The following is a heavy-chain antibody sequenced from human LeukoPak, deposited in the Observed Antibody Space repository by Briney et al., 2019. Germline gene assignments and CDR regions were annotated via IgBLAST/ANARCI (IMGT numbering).Heavy chain of an antibody. CDR2: ISGDGGAT. D-gene: IGHD2-15*01. CDR3: ARDMRGAATPLPLDWFDP. Sequence: PGGSLRLSCAASGFTFDDYVMHWVRQAPGKGLEWVSFISGDGGATYYADSAKGRFTISRDNAKNSLYLQMNSLRAEDTAVYYCARDMRGAATPLPLDWFDPWGQGTLVTVSS. CDR1: GFTFDDYV. J-gene: IGHJ5*02. V-gene: IGHV3-43*02.